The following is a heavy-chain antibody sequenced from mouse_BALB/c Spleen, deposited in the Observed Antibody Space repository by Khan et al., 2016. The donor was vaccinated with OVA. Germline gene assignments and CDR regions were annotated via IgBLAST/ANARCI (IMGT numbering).Heavy chain of an antibody. J-gene: IGHJ3*01. CDR3: ARSTDRYAFVY. CDR1: DDSITTGY. V-gene: IGHV3-8*02. Sequence: EVQLQESGPSLVKPSQTLSLTCSVTDDSITTGYWNWIRKFPGNKLEYMGYIIYTGYTYYNPSLKSRISITRHTSNNQYYLQLNSVTDEDTATYYCARSTDRYAFVYWGQGTLVTVSA. CDR2: IIYTGYT. D-gene: IGHD2-14*01.